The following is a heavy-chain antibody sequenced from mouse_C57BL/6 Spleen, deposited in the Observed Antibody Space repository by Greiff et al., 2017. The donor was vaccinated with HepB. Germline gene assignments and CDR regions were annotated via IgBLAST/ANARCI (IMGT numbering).Heavy chain of an antibody. CDR2: IDPSDSET. D-gene: IGHD1-1*01. CDR3: ARSPLYYAYWYFDV. J-gene: IGHJ1*03. V-gene: IGHV1-52*01. CDR1: GYTFTSYW. Sequence: QVQLQQPGAELVRPGSSVKLSCKASGYTFTSYWMHWVKQRPIQGLEWIGNIDPSDSETHYNQKFKDKATLTVDKSSSAAYMQLSSLTSEDSAVYYCARSPLYYAYWYFDVWGTGTTVTVSS.